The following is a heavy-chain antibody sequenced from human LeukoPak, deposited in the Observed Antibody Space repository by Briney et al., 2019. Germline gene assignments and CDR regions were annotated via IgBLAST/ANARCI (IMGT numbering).Heavy chain of an antibody. CDR3: AKDGTAMVNDY. CDR2: ISPSGGVT. Sequence: GGSLRLSCAASGFTFSTYWMHWVRQAPGKGLGWVSGISPSGGVTHYTDSVKGRFTISRDNSKNTQSLQMNSLRAEDTAVYYCAKDGTAMVNDYWGQGTLVTVSS. D-gene: IGHD5-18*01. J-gene: IGHJ4*02. V-gene: IGHV3-23*01. CDR1: GFTFSTYW.